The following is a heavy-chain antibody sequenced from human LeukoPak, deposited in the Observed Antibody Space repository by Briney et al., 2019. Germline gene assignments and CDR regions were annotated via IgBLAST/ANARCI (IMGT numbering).Heavy chain of an antibody. J-gene: IGHJ5*02. D-gene: IGHD3-3*01. CDR2: ISSSSGYV. CDR1: GFTFSTYS. V-gene: IGHV3-21*01. CDR3: ASRLDFWSGAEIS. Sequence: GGSLRLSCAASGFTFSTYSMNWVRQAPGKGLEWVSSISSSSGYVHYADSVKGRFTISRDNAKNSLYLQMNRLRAEDTAVYYCASRLDFWSGAEISWGQGTLVTVSS.